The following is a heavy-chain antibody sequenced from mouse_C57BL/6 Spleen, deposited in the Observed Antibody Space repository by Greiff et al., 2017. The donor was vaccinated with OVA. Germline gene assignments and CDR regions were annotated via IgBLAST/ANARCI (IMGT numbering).Heavy chain of an antibody. D-gene: IGHD1-1*01. CDR2: ISDGGSYT. J-gene: IGHJ1*03. Sequence: DVHLVESGGGLVKPGGSLKLSCAASGFTFSSYAMSWVRQTPEKRLEWVATISDGGSYTYYPDNVKGRFTISRDNAKNNLYLQMSHLKSEDTAMYYCASVDYYGSSYGYFDVWGTGTTVTVSS. CDR3: ASVDYYGSSYGYFDV. V-gene: IGHV5-4*01. CDR1: GFTFSSYA.